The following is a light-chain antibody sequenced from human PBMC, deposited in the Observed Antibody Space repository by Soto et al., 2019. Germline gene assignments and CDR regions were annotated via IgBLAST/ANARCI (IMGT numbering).Light chain of an antibody. Sequence: QSVLTQPPSVSAAPGQNVTSSCSGSSSNIGGNSESWYQQLPGTAPKLLIYDDNKRPSGIPDRFSGSKSGTSATLGITGFQTGDEADYYCGSWDSSLSAYVFGTATKVTVL. CDR1: SSNIGGNS. V-gene: IGLV1-51*01. CDR2: DDN. CDR3: GSWDSSLSAYV. J-gene: IGLJ1*01.